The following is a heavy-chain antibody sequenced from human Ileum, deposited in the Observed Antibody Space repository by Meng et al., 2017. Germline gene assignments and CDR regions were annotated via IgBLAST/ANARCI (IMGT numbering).Heavy chain of an antibody. CDR3: AGDTSYGSGGMIVSDGFDI. D-gene: IGHD3-10*01. CDR2: INQDGSEK. J-gene: IGHJ3*02. CDR1: EFTFRSYW. V-gene: IGHV3-7*01. Sequence: GESLKISCAASEFTFRSYWMSWVRQAPGKGLEWVASINQDGSEKHDVDTVKGRFSISRDNAKNAFFLQIDTLGAEDTAVYYCAGDTSYGSGGMIVSDGFDIWGQGTMVTVSS.